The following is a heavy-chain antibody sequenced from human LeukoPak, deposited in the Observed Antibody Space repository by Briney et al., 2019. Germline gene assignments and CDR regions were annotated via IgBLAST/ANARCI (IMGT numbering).Heavy chain of an antibody. V-gene: IGHV3-23*01. CDR2: ISGSGGST. D-gene: IGHD2-15*01. Sequence: PGGSLRLSCAASGFTFSSYAMNWVRQAPGKGLEWVSAISGSGGSTYYADSVKGRFTISRDNSKNTLYLQMNSLRAEDTAVYYCAKDGTDIVVVVAATVHWYFDLWGRGTLVTVSS. CDR1: GFTFSSYA. CDR3: AKDGTDIVVVVAATVHWYFDL. J-gene: IGHJ2*01.